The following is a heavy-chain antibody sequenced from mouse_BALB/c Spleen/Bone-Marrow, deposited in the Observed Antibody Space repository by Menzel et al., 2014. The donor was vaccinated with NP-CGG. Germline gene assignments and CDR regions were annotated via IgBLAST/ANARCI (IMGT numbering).Heavy chain of an antibody. J-gene: IGHJ1*01. V-gene: IGHV7-3*02. D-gene: IGHD2-5*01. Sequence: EVKLVESGGGLVQPGGSLRLSCATSGFTFTGYYMSWVRQPPGKALEWLGFIRNKANGYTTQYSASVKGRFTISRDNSQSVLYLQMNTLRTEDSATYYCARENHDDSNYIWYFDVWGAGTTVTVSS. CDR3: ARENHDDSNYIWYFDV. CDR1: GFTFTGYY. CDR2: IRNKANGYTT.